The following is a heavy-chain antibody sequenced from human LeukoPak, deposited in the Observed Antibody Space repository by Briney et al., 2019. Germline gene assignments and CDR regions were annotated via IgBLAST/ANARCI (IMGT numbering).Heavy chain of an antibody. Sequence: HSGGSLRLSCAASGFTFSSYGMHWVRQAPGKGLEWVAFIRFDGSNRYYADSVKGRFIVSRDNSKNTLYLQMNSLGVADTAVYYCAKDLTYYSTSSIDYWGQGTLVTVSS. CDR3: AKDLTYYSTSSIDY. V-gene: IGHV3-30*02. D-gene: IGHD6-6*01. CDR1: GFTFSSYG. J-gene: IGHJ4*02. CDR2: IRFDGSNR.